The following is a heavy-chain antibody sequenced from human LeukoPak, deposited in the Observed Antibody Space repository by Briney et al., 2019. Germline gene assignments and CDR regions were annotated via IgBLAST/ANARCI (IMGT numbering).Heavy chain of an antibody. D-gene: IGHD5-24*01. V-gene: IGHV4-59*08. Sequence: PSETLSLTCTVSGGSISSYYWSWIRQPPGKGLEWIGYIYYSGSTDYNPSLKSRDTISVDTSKNQFSLKLSSVTAADTAVYYCARHLFDGYNFDYWGQGTLVTVSS. J-gene: IGHJ4*02. CDR2: IYYSGST. CDR3: ARHLFDGYNFDY. CDR1: GGSISSYY.